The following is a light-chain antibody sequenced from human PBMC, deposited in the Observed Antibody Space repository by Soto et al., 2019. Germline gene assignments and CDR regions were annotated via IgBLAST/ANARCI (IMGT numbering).Light chain of an antibody. CDR3: QQLFDSPIT. V-gene: IGKV1-5*01. CDR2: DVS. CDR1: QSVSNW. J-gene: IGKJ5*01. Sequence: DIQMTQTPSTLSASVGERVTITCRASQSVSNWLAWYQQKPGKAPKVLIYDVSSLDRGVPSRFSGSASGTEFTLTISSLQPDDFATYYCQQLFDSPITFGQGTRLENK.